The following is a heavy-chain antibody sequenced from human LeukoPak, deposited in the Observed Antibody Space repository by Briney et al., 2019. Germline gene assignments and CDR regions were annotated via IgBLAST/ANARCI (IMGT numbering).Heavy chain of an antibody. CDR2: ISGSGGST. D-gene: IGHD3-3*01. J-gene: IGHJ5*02. V-gene: IGHV3-23*01. CDR3: AKVAIFGVVIGWFDP. CDR1: GFTFSSYA. Sequence: PGGSLRLACAASGFTFSSYAVSWVRHAPGKGLEWVSAISGSGGSTYYANSVKGRLTIPRDNSKNTLYLQMKSLRAEDTAVYYCAKVAIFGVVIGWFDPWGQGTLVTVSS.